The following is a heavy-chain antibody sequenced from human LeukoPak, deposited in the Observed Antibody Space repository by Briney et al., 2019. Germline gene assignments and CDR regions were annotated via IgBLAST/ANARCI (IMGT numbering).Heavy chain of an antibody. CDR3: ARDTEIVTGAFDI. Sequence: SVKVSCKASGGTFSSYAISWVRQAPGQGLKWMGGIIPIFGTANYAQKFQGRVTITTDESTSTAYMELSSLRSEDTAVYYCARDTEIVTGAFDIWGQGTMVTVSS. D-gene: IGHD3-22*01. V-gene: IGHV1-69*05. CDR2: IIPIFGTA. CDR1: GGTFSSYA. J-gene: IGHJ3*02.